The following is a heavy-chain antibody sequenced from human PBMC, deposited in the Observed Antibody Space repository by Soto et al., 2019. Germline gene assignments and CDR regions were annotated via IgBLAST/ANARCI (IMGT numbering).Heavy chain of an antibody. J-gene: IGHJ1*01. CDR2: IIPVFGRP. CDR3: AREGSGYNL. D-gene: IGHD5-12*01. V-gene: IGHV1-69*13. CDR1: GGRFSSSG. Sequence: SVKVSSKASGGRFSSSGISWVRQAPGQGLEWVRGIIPVFGRPHYAHRFRGRLTITAYESTNTVYLELIDLRSEDTAVYYCAREGSGYNLWGQGTKVTVCS.